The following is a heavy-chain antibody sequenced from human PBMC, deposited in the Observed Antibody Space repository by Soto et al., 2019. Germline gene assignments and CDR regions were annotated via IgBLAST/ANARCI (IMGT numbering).Heavy chain of an antibody. V-gene: IGHV1-69*01. Sequence: QVQPVQSGAEVKKPGSSVKVSCKASGGTISSYSINWVRQAPGHGLEWMGEIIPIFGTANYAQKFQGRVTITADESTSTAYMELSSLRSEDTAVYYCARDGGRHSGGIDYWGQGTLVTVSS. CDR1: GGTISSYS. D-gene: IGHD1-26*01. J-gene: IGHJ4*02. CDR2: IIPIFGTA. CDR3: ARDGGRHSGGIDY.